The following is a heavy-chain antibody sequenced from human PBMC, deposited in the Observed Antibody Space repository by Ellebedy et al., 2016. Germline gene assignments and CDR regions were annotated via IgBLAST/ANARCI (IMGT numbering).Heavy chain of an antibody. Sequence: GGSLRLSCAASGFTFSGYAMHWVRQAPGKGLEWVAVISYDGSDKYYADSVKGRFTISRDNSKNTLYLQMNSLRAEDTAVYYCARDKNTGYIDYWGQGALVTVSS. CDR1: GFTFSGYA. CDR2: ISYDGSDK. V-gene: IGHV3-30*04. J-gene: IGHJ4*02. D-gene: IGHD2-8*02. CDR3: ARDKNTGYIDY.